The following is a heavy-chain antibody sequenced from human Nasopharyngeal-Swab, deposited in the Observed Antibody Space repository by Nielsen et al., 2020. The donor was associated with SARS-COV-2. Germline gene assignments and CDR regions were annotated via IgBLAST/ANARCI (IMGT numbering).Heavy chain of an antibody. Sequence: GESLKISCAASGFTFTTYWMTWVRQAPGKGLERVANIKEDGSEKNYVDSVKGRFTISRDNAKNSLYLQMNSLRAEDTAVYYCARDSSSGWYRPFDYWGQGTLVTVSS. CDR3: ARDSSSGWYRPFDY. V-gene: IGHV3-7*03. D-gene: IGHD6-19*01. CDR2: IKEDGSEK. J-gene: IGHJ4*02. CDR1: GFTFTTYW.